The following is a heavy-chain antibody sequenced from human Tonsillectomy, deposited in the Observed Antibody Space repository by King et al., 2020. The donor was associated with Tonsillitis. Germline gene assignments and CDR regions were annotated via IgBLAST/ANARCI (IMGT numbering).Heavy chain of an antibody. Sequence: VQLVESGGGLVQPGGSLRLSCAASGFTFSSYAMSWVRQAPGKGLEWVLAISGSGGSTYYADSVKGRFTISRDNSKNTLYLQMKSLRAEDTAVYYCAKDHSYYYDSSGYYYNAFDIWGQGTMVTVSS. D-gene: IGHD3-22*01. CDR2: ISGSGGST. J-gene: IGHJ3*02. V-gene: IGHV3-23*04. CDR3: AKDHSYYYDSSGYYYNAFDI. CDR1: GFTFSSYA.